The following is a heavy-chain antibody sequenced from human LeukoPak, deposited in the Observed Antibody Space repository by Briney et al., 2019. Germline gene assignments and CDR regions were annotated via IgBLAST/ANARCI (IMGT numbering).Heavy chain of an antibody. CDR3: AREQRDYCGGDCYSGHFDY. D-gene: IGHD2-21*02. Sequence: ASVKVSCKASGGTFSSYAISWVRQAPGQGLEWMGWISAYNGNTNYAQKLQGRVTMTTDTSTSTAYMELRSLRSDDTAVYYCAREQRDYCGGDCYSGHFDYWGQGTLVTVSS. CDR1: GGTFSSYA. CDR2: ISAYNGNT. V-gene: IGHV1-18*01. J-gene: IGHJ4*02.